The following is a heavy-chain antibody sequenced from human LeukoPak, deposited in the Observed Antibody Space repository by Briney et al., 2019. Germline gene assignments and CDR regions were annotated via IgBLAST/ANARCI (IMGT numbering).Heavy chain of an antibody. CDR2: ISSSSSYI. CDR1: GFTFSSYS. CDR3: ARGEETIDY. V-gene: IGHV3-21*01. Sequence: GGSLRLSCAASGFTFSSYSMNWVRQAPGKGLDWVSSISSSSSYIYYAHSVKGRFTISRDNAKNSLYLQMHSLSAEDTAVYYCARGEETIDYWGQGTLVTVFS. J-gene: IGHJ4*02.